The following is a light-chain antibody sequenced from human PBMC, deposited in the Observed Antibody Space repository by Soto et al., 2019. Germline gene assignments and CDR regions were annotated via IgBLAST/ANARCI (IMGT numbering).Light chain of an antibody. CDR2: KAS. CDR1: QTIYRW. V-gene: IGKV1-5*03. Sequence: DIQMTQSPSTLSASIGDRVTITCRASQTIYRWLAWYQQKPGKAPTLLIYKASNLPSGVPSRFSGSGSGTEFTLTISGLQPDDSALYYCQQYNRYTWTFGQGTKVEIK. J-gene: IGKJ1*01. CDR3: QQYNRYTWT.